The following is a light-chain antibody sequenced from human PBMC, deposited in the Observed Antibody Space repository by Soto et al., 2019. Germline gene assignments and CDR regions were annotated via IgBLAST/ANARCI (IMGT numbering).Light chain of an antibody. J-gene: IGKJ4*01. V-gene: IGKV1-39*01. CDR3: QQYYNSVPT. CDR2: AAS. Sequence: DIQMTQSPSSLSASLGDRGTITCRASQSISNFLNWVQHKPGNAPKVLISAASTLQSGVPPRFSGSESGTDFTLTISSLQPEDSASYYCQQYYNSVPTFGGGTKVEIK. CDR1: QSISNF.